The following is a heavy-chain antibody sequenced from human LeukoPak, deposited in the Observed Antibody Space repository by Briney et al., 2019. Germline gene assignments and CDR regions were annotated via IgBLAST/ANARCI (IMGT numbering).Heavy chain of an antibody. D-gene: IGHD7-27*01. CDR1: GGSFSGYY. CDR2: INHSGST. Sequence: SETLSLTCAVYGGSFSGYYWSWIRQPPGKGLEWMGEINHSGSTHYNPSLNSRVTISVATSKNQFSLKLSSVTAADTTVYYCCRTGDDSWFDPWGQGTLVTVSS. CDR3: CRTGDDSWFDP. V-gene: IGHV4-34*01. J-gene: IGHJ5*02.